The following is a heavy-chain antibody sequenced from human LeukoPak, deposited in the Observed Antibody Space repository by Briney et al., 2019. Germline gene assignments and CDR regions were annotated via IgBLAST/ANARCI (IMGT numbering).Heavy chain of an antibody. V-gene: IGHV4-61*02. CDR2: ISTIGST. D-gene: IGHD2-15*01. CDR1: SGSISSSNYY. Sequence: SETLSLTCTVSSGSISSSNYYWSWIRQPAGKGLEWIGRISTIGSTNYNPSLNSRVTISIDTSKNQFSLKLSSVTAADTAVYYCARDGCGGSCFHYYYYYMDVWGKGTAVTISS. J-gene: IGHJ6*03. CDR3: ARDGCGGSCFHYYYYYMDV.